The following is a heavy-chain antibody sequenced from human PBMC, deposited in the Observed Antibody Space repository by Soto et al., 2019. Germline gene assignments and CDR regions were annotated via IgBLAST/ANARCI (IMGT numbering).Heavy chain of an antibody. CDR2: IYSGGIT. CDR3: ARDPRSGGLERLGY. D-gene: IGHD2-15*01. Sequence: GGSLRLSCAASGFTVSSNYMSWVRQAPGKGLEWVSVIYSGGITYYADSVKGRFTISRDNFKNTLYLQMNSLRAEDTAVYYCARDPRSGGLERLGYWGQGTLVTVSS. J-gene: IGHJ4*02. CDR1: GFTVSSNY. V-gene: IGHV3-66*01.